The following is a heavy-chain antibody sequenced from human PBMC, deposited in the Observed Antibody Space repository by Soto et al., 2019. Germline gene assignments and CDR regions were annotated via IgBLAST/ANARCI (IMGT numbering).Heavy chain of an antibody. D-gene: IGHD1-1*01. J-gene: IGHJ4*02. CDR1: GGTISADDHY. Sequence: QVHLQESGPGLVKTSQTQSLTCTVAGGTISADDHYWSWIRQSPGKGLEWIGDVYYSGTTLYNPSLKSRLFISLDTSKNHFSLQLTSVTAADMAVYYCATLRSRWNIDYWGQGTLVTVSS. V-gene: IGHV4-30-4*01. CDR3: ATLRSRWNIDY. CDR2: VYYSGTT.